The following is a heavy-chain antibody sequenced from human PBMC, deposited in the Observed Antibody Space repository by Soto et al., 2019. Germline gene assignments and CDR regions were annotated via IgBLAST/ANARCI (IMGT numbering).Heavy chain of an antibody. J-gene: IGHJ6*02. V-gene: IGHV6-1*01. D-gene: IGHD6-6*01. Sequence: PSQTLSLTCAISGDSVSSNSAAWNWIRQSPSRGLEWLGRTYYRSKWYNDYAVSVKSRITINPDTSKNQFSLQLNSVTPEDTAVYYCARDQWGAGLRWASKQVASYYYGMDVWGQGTTVIVSS. CDR1: GDSVSSNSAA. CDR2: TYYRSKWYN. CDR3: ARDQWGAGLRWASKQVASYYYGMDV.